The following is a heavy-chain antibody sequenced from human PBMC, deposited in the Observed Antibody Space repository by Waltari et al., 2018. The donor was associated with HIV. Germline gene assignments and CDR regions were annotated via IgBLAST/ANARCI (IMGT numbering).Heavy chain of an antibody. Sequence: EVQLVESGGGLVQPGGSLRLSCAASGFTFSSYSMNWVRQAPGKGLEWVSYISSSSSTIYYADSVKGRFTISRDNAKNSLYLQMNSLRDEDTAVYYCARDPPPDYYDSREVGYFDYWGQGTLVTVSS. J-gene: IGHJ4*02. D-gene: IGHD3-22*01. CDR3: ARDPPPDYYDSREVGYFDY. CDR1: GFTFSSYS. V-gene: IGHV3-48*02. CDR2: ISSSSSTI.